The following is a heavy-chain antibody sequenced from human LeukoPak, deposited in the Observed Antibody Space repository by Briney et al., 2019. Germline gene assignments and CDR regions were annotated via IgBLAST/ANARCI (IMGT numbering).Heavy chain of an antibody. CDR2: INHSGST. CDR3: ARSFGVVIIRGYYFDY. Sequence: PSETLSLTCAVYGGSFSGYYWSWIRQPPGEGLEWIGEINHSGSTNYNPSLKSRVTISVDTSKNQFSLKLSSVTPEDTAVYYCARSFGVVIIRGYYFDYWGQGTLVTVSS. CDR1: GGSFSGYY. J-gene: IGHJ4*02. V-gene: IGHV4-34*01. D-gene: IGHD3-3*01.